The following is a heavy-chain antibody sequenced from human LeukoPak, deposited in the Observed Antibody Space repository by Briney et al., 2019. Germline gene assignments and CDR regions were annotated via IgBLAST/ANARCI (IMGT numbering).Heavy chain of an antibody. Sequence: PSETLSLTCTVSGGSISSYYWSWIRQPPGKGLEWIGYIYYSGSTNYSPSLKSRVTMSVDTSNNQFSLRLSSVTAADTAVYYCARDSGTYNFDSWGQGTLVTVSS. CDR3: ARDSGTYNFDS. V-gene: IGHV4-59*01. CDR1: GGSISSYY. D-gene: IGHD1-26*01. J-gene: IGHJ4*02. CDR2: IYYSGST.